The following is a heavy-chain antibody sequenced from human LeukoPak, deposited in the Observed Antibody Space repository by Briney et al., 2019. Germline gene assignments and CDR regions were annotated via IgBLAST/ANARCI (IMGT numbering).Heavy chain of an antibody. J-gene: IGHJ4*02. Sequence: GGSLRLSCAASGFTVSSNYMSWVRQAPGKGLEWVSVIYSGGSTYYADSVKGRFTISRDNSKNTLYLQMNSLRAEDTAVYYCARDHYGGNSDYWGQGTLVTVSS. CDR2: IYSGGST. D-gene: IGHD4-23*01. CDR1: GFTVSSNY. CDR3: ARDHYGGNSDY. V-gene: IGHV3-53*01.